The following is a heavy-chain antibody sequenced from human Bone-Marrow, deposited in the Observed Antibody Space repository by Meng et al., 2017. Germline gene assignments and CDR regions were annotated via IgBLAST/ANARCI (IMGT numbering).Heavy chain of an antibody. CDR2: INHSGST. Sequence: HLTQWGAALLRPAETLSLTCAGYGGSFSGYYWSWIRQPPGKGLEWIGEINHSGSTNYNPSLKSRVTISVDTSKNQFSLKLSSVTAADTAVYYCARGRVVAATNPKFDYWGQGTLVTVSS. V-gene: IGHV4-34*01. CDR1: GGSFSGYY. CDR3: ARGRVVAATNPKFDY. D-gene: IGHD2-15*01. J-gene: IGHJ4*02.